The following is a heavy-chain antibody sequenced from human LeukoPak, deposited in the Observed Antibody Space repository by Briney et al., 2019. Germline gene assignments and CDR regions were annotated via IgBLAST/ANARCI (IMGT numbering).Heavy chain of an antibody. CDR3: SKSPSTGWYYFGN. CDR2: INSNGGAT. J-gene: IGHJ4*02. D-gene: IGHD6-19*01. CDR1: GFTFGIHA. Sequence: PGGSLRLSCVASGFTFGIHALHWVRQAPGKGLEYVSAINSNGGATYYANSLNDRFTISRDNSKNTLYLQMRSLRPEDSAVYYCSKSPSTGWYYFGNWGQGTLVAVSS. V-gene: IGHV3-64*01.